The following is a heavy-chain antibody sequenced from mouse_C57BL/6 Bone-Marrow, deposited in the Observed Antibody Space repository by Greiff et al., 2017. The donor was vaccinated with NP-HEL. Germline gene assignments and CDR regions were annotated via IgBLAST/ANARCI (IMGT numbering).Heavy chain of an antibody. D-gene: IGHD2-3*01. J-gene: IGHJ4*01. V-gene: IGHV5-17*01. CDR3: ARNDGYYRYAMDY. CDR2: ISRGSSTI. Sequence: EVKLMESGGGLVKPGGSLKLSCAASGFTFSDYGMHWVRQAPEKGLEWVAYISRGSSTIYYADTVKGRFTIPRDNAKNTLFLQMTSLRSEDTAMYYCARNDGYYRYAMDYGGQGTSVTVSS. CDR1: GFTFSDYG.